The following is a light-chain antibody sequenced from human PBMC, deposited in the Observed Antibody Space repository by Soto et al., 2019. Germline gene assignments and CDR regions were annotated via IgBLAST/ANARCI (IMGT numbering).Light chain of an antibody. CDR2: AAS. CDR1: QGISSW. Sequence: DIQMTQSPSSVSAYVGDRVTITCRASQGISSWLVWYQQKPGKAPNLLIYAASSLQSGVPSRFSGSGSETDFSLTISGLQPEDSATYYCLQANSFPRTFGGGTKVQIK. J-gene: IGKJ4*01. V-gene: IGKV1-12*01. CDR3: LQANSFPRT.